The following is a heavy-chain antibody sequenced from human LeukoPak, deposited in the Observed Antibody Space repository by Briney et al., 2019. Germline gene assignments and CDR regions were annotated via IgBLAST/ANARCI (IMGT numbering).Heavy chain of an antibody. CDR2: IKQDGSEK. D-gene: IGHD6-19*01. Sequence: GGSLRLSCAASGFTFSNYWMSWVRQAPGKGLEWVANIKQDGSEKYYVDSVKGRFTISRDNAENSLYLQMNSLRAEDTAVYYCAKGSYASGWYQTFDYWGQGILVTVSS. CDR3: AKGSYASGWYQTFDY. CDR1: GFTFSNYW. V-gene: IGHV3-7*01. J-gene: IGHJ4*02.